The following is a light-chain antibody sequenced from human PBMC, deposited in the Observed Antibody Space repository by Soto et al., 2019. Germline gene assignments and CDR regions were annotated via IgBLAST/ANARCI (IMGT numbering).Light chain of an antibody. CDR2: GAS. Sequence: QAAPTLSCSLVGGATRCCRASPSVTNFLAWYQQKPGQDPRLLIYGASNRATGIPERFSGSGSGTDFTLTISSLEPEDFAVYYCQQYGTSPITLGQGARLAI. CDR3: QQYGTSPIT. V-gene: IGKV3-20*01. J-gene: IGKJ5*01. CDR1: PSVTNF.